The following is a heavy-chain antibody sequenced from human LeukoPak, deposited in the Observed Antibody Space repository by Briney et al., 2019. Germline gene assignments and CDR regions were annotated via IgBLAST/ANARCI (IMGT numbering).Heavy chain of an antibody. D-gene: IGHD4-17*01. V-gene: IGHV1-46*01. CDR2: INPSGGST. J-gene: IGHJ4*02. CDR3: ATIFTPHDYGDYDGRRYFDY. Sequence: ASVKVSCKASGYTFTSYYMHWVRQAPGQGLEWMGIINPSGGSTSYAQKFQGRVTMTRDTSTSTVYMELSSLRSEDTAVYYCATIFTPHDYGDYDGRRYFDYWGQGTLVTVSS. CDR1: GYTFTSYY.